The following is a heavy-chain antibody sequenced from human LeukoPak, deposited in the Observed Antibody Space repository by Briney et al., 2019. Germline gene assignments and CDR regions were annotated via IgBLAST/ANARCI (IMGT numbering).Heavy chain of an antibody. D-gene: IGHD2-15*01. J-gene: IGHJ4*02. V-gene: IGHV3-7*04. CDR3: AGGGGWVFYS. Sequence: GGPLRLSCTAPALTFRRFWMNGARQAPGKGLEGVVNIKPDGSATFCVDSVKGRFHISRDNVKNSVYLQMNSLRAEDTAVYYCAGGGGWVFYSWGQGTLVTVSA. CDR2: IKPDGSAT. CDR1: ALTFRRFW.